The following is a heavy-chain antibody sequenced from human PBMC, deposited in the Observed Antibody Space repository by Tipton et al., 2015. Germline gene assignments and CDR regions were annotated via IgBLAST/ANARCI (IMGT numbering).Heavy chain of an antibody. Sequence: LRLSCAVSGYSISSGYYWGWIRQPPGKGLEWIGSIYHRGDTNYNPSLKSRVTISLDTSKNQFSLKMSSVTASDTAVYYCARARGRHGGLFDSWGQGILVTVSS. CDR2: IYHRGDT. D-gene: IGHD4-23*01. J-gene: IGHJ4*02. CDR1: GYSISSGYY. CDR3: ARARGRHGGLFDS. V-gene: IGHV4-38-2*01.